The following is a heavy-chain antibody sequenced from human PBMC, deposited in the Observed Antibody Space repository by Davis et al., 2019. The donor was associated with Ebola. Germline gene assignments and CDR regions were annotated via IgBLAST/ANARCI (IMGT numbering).Heavy chain of an antibody. CDR1: GFTFSSYV. CDR3: ARVFTIFAVHKGFDP. J-gene: IGHJ5*02. D-gene: IGHD3-3*01. Sequence: GESLKISCAASGFTFSSYVMNWVRQVPGKGLEWVAVISYDGSNKYYADSVKGRFTISRDNSKNTLYLQMNSLREEETAVYFCARVFTIFAVHKGFDPWGQGTLVTVSS. V-gene: IGHV3-30-3*01. CDR2: ISYDGSNK.